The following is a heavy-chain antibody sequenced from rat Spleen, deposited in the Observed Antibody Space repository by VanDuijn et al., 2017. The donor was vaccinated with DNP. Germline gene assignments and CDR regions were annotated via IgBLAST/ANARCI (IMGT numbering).Heavy chain of an antibody. CDR2: IHSDGSST. J-gene: IGHJ3*01. V-gene: IGHV5-7*01. D-gene: IGHD1-12*03. Sequence: EVQLLESGGGLVQPGRSMKLSCAASGFTFSDYYMAWVRQVPTKGLEWVATIHSDGSSTWYRDSVRGRFTFSRNNVEDTLYLQMDSLRSEDTATYYCITWGWLLGLDAWGQGTLVTVSS. CDR3: ITWGWLLGLDA. CDR1: GFTFSDYY.